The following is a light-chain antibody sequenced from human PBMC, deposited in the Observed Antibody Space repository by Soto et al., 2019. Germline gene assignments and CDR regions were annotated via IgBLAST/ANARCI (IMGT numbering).Light chain of an antibody. J-gene: IGLJ1*01. CDR2: AVT. Sequence: QSALTQPASVSGSPGQSITISCTGTATDVGAYNYVSWYQQHPGRAPKLIIYAVTDRPSGVADRFSGSKSGTSASLAITGLQADDEGDYYCQSYDNTLSARYVFGTGTKLTVL. V-gene: IGLV2-14*01. CDR1: ATDVGAYNY. CDR3: QSYDNTLSARYV.